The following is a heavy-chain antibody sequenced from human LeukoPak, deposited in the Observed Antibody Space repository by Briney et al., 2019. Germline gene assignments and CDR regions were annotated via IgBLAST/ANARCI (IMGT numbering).Heavy chain of an antibody. J-gene: IGHJ5*02. CDR3: ARASFYDFWSGYYRTEFDP. Sequence: ASVKVSCKASGYTFTSYDINWMRQATGQGLEWMGRMNPNSGNTGYAQKFQGRVTMTRNTSISTAYMELSSLRSEDTAVYYCARASFYDFWSGYYRTEFDPWGQGTLVTVSS. V-gene: IGHV1-8*01. CDR2: MNPNSGNT. CDR1: GYTFTSYD. D-gene: IGHD3-3*01.